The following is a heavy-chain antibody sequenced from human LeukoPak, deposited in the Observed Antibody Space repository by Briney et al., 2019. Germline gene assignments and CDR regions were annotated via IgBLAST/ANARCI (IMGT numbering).Heavy chain of an antibody. J-gene: IGHJ4*02. D-gene: IGHD6-19*01. V-gene: IGHV1-69*06. CDR3: AAWVFRAGTYDY. CDR1: GGTFSSYA. Sequence: SVKVSCKASGGTFSSYAISWVRQAPGQGLEWMGGTIPIFGTANYAQKFQGRVTITADKSTSTAYMELSSVRDEATAVYYCAAWVFRAGTYDYWGQGALVTVSS. CDR2: TIPIFGTA.